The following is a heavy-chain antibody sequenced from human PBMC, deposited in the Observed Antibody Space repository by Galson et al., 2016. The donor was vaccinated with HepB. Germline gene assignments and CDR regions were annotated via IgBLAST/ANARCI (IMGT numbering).Heavy chain of an antibody. CDR3: ARAPYLYLAAAAYYFDY. CDR1: GFTFDDYG. V-gene: IGHV3-20*04. J-gene: IGHJ4*02. D-gene: IGHD6-13*01. CDR2: INWNGGST. Sequence: LRLSCAASGFTFDDYGMSWVRQTPGKGLEWVSGINWNGGSTGYADSVKGRFTISGDNAKNSLYLQMNSLRAEDTALYYCARAPYLYLAAAAYYFDYWGQGTLVTVSS.